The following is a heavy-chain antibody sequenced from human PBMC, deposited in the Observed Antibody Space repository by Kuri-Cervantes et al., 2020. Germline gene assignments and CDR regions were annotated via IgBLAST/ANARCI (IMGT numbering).Heavy chain of an antibody. CDR1: GFTFSSYG. Sequence: GESLKISCAASGFTFSSYGMHWVRQAPGKGLEWVAVISYDGSNKYYADSVKGRFTISRDNAKNSLYLQMNSLRAEDTAVYYCARVPTGRMVDVWGQGTTITVSS. CDR3: ARVPTGRMVDV. J-gene: IGHJ6*02. V-gene: IGHV3-30*03. D-gene: IGHD1-14*01. CDR2: ISYDGSNK.